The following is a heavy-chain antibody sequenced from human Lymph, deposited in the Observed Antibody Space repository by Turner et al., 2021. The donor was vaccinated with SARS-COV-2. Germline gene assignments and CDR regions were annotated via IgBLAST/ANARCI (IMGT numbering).Heavy chain of an antibody. CDR2: ISWNSGSI. V-gene: IGHV3-9*01. Sequence: EVQLVASGGGLVQPGGSWRLPCAASGSTFDAYGMHWVRQAPGKGMKWVSGISWNSGSIGYADSVKGRFTISRDNAKNSLYLQMNSLGAEDTALYYCAKGRRFGMDVWGQGTTVTVSS. J-gene: IGHJ6*02. CDR1: GSTFDAYG. CDR3: AKGRRFGMDV.